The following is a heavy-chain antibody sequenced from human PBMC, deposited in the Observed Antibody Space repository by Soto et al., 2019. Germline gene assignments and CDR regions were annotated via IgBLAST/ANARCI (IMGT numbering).Heavy chain of an antibody. V-gene: IGHV3-7*04. CDR3: ARDPTDSGYDYGMDV. CDR1: GFTFSSYW. CDR2: IKQDGSEK. J-gene: IGHJ6*02. D-gene: IGHD1-26*01. Sequence: EVQLVESGGGLVQPGGSLRLSCAASGFTFSSYWMSWVRQAPGKGLEWVANIKQDGSEKYYVDSVKGRFTISRDNAKNSLYLQMNSLRAEDTAVYYCARDPTDSGYDYGMDVWGQGTTVTVSS.